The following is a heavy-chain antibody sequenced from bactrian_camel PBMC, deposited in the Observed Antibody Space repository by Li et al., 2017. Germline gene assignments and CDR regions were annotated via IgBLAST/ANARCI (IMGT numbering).Heavy chain of an antibody. V-gene: IGHV3S53*01. CDR2: IDSTRST. CDR1: GFIFSTYD. Sequence: HVQLVESGGGSVQAGGSLRLSCAGSGFIFSTYDMAWFRQAPGKQREGVAAIDSTRSTLYHESAMGRFIISQDSAKNTLYLQMSGLKPEDTAEYFCGIDAARDCYSGSWPSESGHWGQGTQVTVS. D-gene: IGHD3*01. J-gene: IGHJ4*01. CDR3: GIDAARDCYSGSWPSESGH.